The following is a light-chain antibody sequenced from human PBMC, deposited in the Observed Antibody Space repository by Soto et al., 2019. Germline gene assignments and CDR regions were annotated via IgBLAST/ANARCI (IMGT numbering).Light chain of an antibody. CDR2: GAS. CDR1: QSGGNN. V-gene: IGKV3-15*01. CDR3: QQYKNWPLT. J-gene: IGKJ1*01. Sequence: DTVMTQSPATLSVSPGERASLSGGASQSGGNNLAWYQQKPGQAPRLVIYGASARATSIPARFSGGGSGTEFTLTISSLQSEDFAVYYCQQYKNWPLTFGQGTKVDIK.